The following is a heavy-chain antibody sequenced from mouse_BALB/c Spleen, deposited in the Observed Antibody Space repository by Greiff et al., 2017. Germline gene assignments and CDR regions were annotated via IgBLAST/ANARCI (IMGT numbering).Heavy chain of an antibody. J-gene: IGHJ4*01. CDR1: GFTFSSYA. CDR2: ISSGGSYT. Sequence: EVQVVESGGGLVKPGGSLKLSCAASGFTFSSYAMSWVRQSPEKRLEWVAEISSGGSYTYYPDTVTGRFTISRDNAKNTLYLEMSSLRSEDTAMYYCARDWDRYDKAYYAMDYWGQGTSVTVSS. V-gene: IGHV5-9-4*01. CDR3: ARDWDRYDKAYYAMDY. D-gene: IGHD2-14*01.